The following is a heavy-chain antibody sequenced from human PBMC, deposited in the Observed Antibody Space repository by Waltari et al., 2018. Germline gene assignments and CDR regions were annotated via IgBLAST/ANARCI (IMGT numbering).Heavy chain of an antibody. CDR2: IWYDGTNT. D-gene: IGHD2-15*01. Sequence: QVHLVESGGGVVQPGRSLRLSCAASGFPLSSYGIHWVRQAPGKGLEWVAVIWYDGTNTYYGDSVKGRFTISRDNSKNTVFLQMNSLRVEDTAVYYCARGVVVAPPDYWGQGTLVTVSS. CDR1: GFPLSSYG. J-gene: IGHJ4*02. V-gene: IGHV3-33*01. CDR3: ARGVVVAPPDY.